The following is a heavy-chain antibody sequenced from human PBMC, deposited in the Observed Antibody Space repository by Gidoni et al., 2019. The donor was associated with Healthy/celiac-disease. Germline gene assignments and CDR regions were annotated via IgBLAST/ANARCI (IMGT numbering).Heavy chain of an antibody. CDR3: AREGPTEGGIDY. Sequence: EVQLVESGGGLIQPGGSLSLSCASSGFTVSSNYMSWFRQAPGRGLEWVSVIYSGGSTYYADSVKGRFTISRDNSKNTLYLKMNSLRAEDTAVYYCAREGPTEGGIDYWGQGTLVTVSS. V-gene: IGHV3-53*02. CDR1: GFTVSSNY. CDR2: IYSGGST. D-gene: IGHD4-17*01. J-gene: IGHJ4*02.